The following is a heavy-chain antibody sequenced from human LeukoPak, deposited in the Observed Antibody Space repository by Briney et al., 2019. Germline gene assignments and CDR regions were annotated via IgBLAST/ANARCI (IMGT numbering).Heavy chain of an antibody. CDR3: ARAVARGDAFDI. Sequence: ASLKVSCKASGYTFTSYGISWVRQAPGQGLEWMGWISAYNGNTNYAQKLQGRVTMTTDTSTSTAYMELRSLRSEDTAVYYCARAVARGDAFDIWGQGTMVTVSS. CDR1: GYTFTSYG. CDR2: ISAYNGNT. V-gene: IGHV1-18*04. D-gene: IGHD4-23*01. J-gene: IGHJ3*02.